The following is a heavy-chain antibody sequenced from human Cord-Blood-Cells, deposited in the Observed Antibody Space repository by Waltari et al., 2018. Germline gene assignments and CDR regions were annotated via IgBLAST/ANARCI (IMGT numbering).Heavy chain of an antibody. Sequence: EVQLVESGGGLVQPGGSLRLSCAASGFTFSSYWMSWVRQAPGKGLEWVANIKQDGSEKYYVDSVKGRFTISRDNAKNSLYLQMNSLRAEDTAVYYCARFSSSSWYGDRGYFDYWGQGTLVTVSS. CDR2: IKQDGSEK. CDR3: ARFSSSSWYGDRGYFDY. D-gene: IGHD6-13*01. CDR1: GFTFSSYW. V-gene: IGHV3-7*01. J-gene: IGHJ4*02.